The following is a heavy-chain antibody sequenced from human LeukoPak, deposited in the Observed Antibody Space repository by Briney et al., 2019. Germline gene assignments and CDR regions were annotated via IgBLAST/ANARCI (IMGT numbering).Heavy chain of an antibody. CDR1: GFTFSTFG. CDR3: ARDTLVYADSPDAFDI. V-gene: IGHV3-48*02. J-gene: IGHJ3*02. D-gene: IGHD4-17*01. Sequence: SGRSLRLSCAASGFTFSTFGLHWVRQAPGKGLEWVSYIGSSGSTVYYADSVKGRFTISRDNAKNSLYLQMNSLRDEDTAVYYCARDTLVYADSPDAFDIWGQGTMVTVSS. CDR2: IGSSGSTV.